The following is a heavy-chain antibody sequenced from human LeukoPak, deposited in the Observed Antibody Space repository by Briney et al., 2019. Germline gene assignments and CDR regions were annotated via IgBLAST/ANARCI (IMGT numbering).Heavy chain of an antibody. V-gene: IGHV5-51*01. CDR1: GYGFTSYW. Sequence: GESLKISCKGSGYGFTSYWIGWVRQMPGKGLEWMGIIYPGDSDTRYSPSFQGQVTMSVDKSISTAYLQWSSLKASDTAMYYCVRQEPYYFGSGSYFDYWGQGTLVTVSS. CDR3: VRQEPYYFGSGSYFDY. D-gene: IGHD3-10*01. CDR2: IYPGDSDT. J-gene: IGHJ4*02.